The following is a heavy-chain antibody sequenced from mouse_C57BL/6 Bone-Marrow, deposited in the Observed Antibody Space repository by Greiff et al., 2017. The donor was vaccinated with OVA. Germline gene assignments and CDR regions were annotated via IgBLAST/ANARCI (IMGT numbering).Heavy chain of an antibody. Sequence: QVQLKESGPGLVQPSQSLSITCTVSGFSLTSYGVHWVRQSPGKGLEWLGVIWSGGSTDYNAAFISRLSISKDNSKSQVFFKMNSLQADDTAIYYCARIYDGAWFAYWGQGTLVTVSA. CDR2: IWSGGST. V-gene: IGHV2-2*01. CDR3: ARIYDGAWFAY. CDR1: GFSLTSYG. D-gene: IGHD2-3*01. J-gene: IGHJ3*01.